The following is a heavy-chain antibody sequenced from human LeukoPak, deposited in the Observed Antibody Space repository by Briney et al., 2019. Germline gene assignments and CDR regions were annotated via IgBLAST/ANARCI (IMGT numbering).Heavy chain of an antibody. CDR3: ARAGASYSFDY. D-gene: IGHD2-21*01. Sequence: SETLSLTCSVSGASISSYYWSWIRQPPGKXLEWIGYLFHSGSTNYNPSLKSRVTISVDTSKNQFSLKLNSVTAADTAVYYCARAGASYSFDYWGQGTLVTVSS. V-gene: IGHV4-59*01. CDR1: GASISSYY. J-gene: IGHJ4*02. CDR2: LFHSGST.